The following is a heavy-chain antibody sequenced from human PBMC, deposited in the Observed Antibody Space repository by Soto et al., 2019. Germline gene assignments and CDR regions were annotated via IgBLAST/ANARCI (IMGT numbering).Heavy chain of an antibody. CDR2: IIPISGTT. Sequence: QVQLVQSGAEVKKPGSSVKVSCKASGGTFSTHAIIWVRQAPGHGLEWMGGIIPISGTTYYTQKFQGRVTITADEPTSTAFMELSSLKSEDTAVFYCARGYCSGGNCYSGMDVWGQGNMVTVSS. J-gene: IGHJ6*02. CDR3: ARGYCSGGNCYSGMDV. CDR1: GGTFSTHA. D-gene: IGHD2-15*01. V-gene: IGHV1-69*01.